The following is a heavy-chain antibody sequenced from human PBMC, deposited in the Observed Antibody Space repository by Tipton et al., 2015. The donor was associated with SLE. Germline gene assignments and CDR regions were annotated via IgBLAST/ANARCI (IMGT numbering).Heavy chain of an antibody. D-gene: IGHD2-15*01. J-gene: IGHJ3*02. Sequence: TLSLTCTVSGGSISSGGYYWSWIRQHPGKGLEWIGDIYYSGSTYYNPSLKSRVTISVDTSKNQFSLKLSSVTAADTAVYYCARAEGSWDAFDIWGQGTMVTVSS. CDR3: ARAEGSWDAFDI. CDR1: GGSISSGGYY. V-gene: IGHV4-31*03. CDR2: IYYSGST.